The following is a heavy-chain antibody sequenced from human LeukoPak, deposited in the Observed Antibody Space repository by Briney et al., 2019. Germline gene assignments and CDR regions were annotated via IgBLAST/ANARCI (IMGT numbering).Heavy chain of an antibody. V-gene: IGHV1-2*07. CDR2: INPNSGGT. Sequence: ASVKVSCKVSGYTLTELSMHWVRQAPGQGLEWMGWINPNSGGTNYAHKFQGGVTMTRDTSISTAYMELSRLRSDDTAVYYCARDLTYYYDSSGYYSLVYWGQGTLVTVSS. CDR1: GYTLTELS. CDR3: ARDLTYYYDSSGYYSLVY. D-gene: IGHD3-22*01. J-gene: IGHJ4*02.